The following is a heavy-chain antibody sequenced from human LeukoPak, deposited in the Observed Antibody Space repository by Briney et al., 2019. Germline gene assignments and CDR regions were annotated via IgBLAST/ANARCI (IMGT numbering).Heavy chain of an antibody. V-gene: IGHV3-7*01. J-gene: IGHJ4*02. Sequence: PGGSLRLSCAASGFTFNNYWMTWVRQAPGKGLEWVANIQQSGRQKSYVDSVRGRFTISRDNDKNSLYLQMNSLRAEDTAVYYCARGAADNDYWGQGTLVTVSS. D-gene: IGHD6-25*01. CDR3: ARGAADNDY. CDR1: GFTFNNYW. CDR2: IQQSGRQK.